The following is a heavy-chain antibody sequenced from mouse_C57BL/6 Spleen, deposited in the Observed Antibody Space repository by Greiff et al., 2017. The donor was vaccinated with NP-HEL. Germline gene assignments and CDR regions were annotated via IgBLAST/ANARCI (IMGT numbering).Heavy chain of an antibody. CDR3: ARGSDGYYPYYAMDY. CDR2: IYPGDGDT. J-gene: IGHJ4*01. V-gene: IGHV1-82*01. Sequence: QVQLQQSGPELVKPGASVKISCKASGYAFSSSWMNWVKQRPGKGLEWIGRIYPGDGDTNYNGKFKGKATLTADKSSSTAYMQLSSLTSEDSAVYFCARGSDGYYPYYAMDYWGQGTSVTVSS. D-gene: IGHD2-3*01. CDR1: GYAFSSSW.